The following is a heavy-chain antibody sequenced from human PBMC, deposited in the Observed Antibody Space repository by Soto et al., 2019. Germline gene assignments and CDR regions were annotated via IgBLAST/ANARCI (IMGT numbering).Heavy chain of an antibody. CDR1: SGSISSSNW. V-gene: IGHV4-4*02. CDR3: ARGAPYCSGGSCYSTIDY. Sequence: QVQLQESGPGLVKPSGTLSLTCAVSSGSISSSNWWSWVRQPPGKGLEWFGEIYHSGITNYNPSLKSRVTISVDKSKNQFSLKLSSVTAADTAVYYCARGAPYCSGGSCYSTIDYWGQGTLVTVSS. CDR2: IYHSGIT. J-gene: IGHJ4*02. D-gene: IGHD2-15*01.